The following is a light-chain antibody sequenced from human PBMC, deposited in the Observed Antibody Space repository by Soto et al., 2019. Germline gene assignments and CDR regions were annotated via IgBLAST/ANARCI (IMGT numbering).Light chain of an antibody. CDR1: QSISGY. Sequence: MQSPATRTMSTGERATLSCRASQSISGYLGWYQQKPGQAPRLLIYADSNRATGIPARISGGGSGTDFTLTISRLEPEDFAVYYCQQYGSSPLTFGGGTKVDTK. CDR2: ADS. J-gene: IGKJ4*01. V-gene: IGKV3-20*01. CDR3: QQYGSSPLT.